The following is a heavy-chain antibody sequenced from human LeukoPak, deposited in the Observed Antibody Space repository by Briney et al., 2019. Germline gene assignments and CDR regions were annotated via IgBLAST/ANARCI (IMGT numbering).Heavy chain of an antibody. V-gene: IGHV1-69*01. CDR3: AKGYLLWFGEYTGDDY. Sequence: ASVKVSCKASGGTFSSYAISWVRQAPGQGLEWMGGIIPIFGTANYAQKFQGRVTITADESTSTAYMELSSLRSEDTAVYYCAKGYLLWFGEYTGDDYWGQGTLVTVSS. CDR1: GGTFSSYA. D-gene: IGHD3-10*01. CDR2: IIPIFGTA. J-gene: IGHJ4*02.